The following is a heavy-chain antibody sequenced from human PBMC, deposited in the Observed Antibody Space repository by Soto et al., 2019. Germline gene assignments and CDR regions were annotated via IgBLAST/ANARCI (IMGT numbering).Heavy chain of an antibody. CDR3: AKSPTDFWSGYGRSDY. CDR1: GFTFSSYA. V-gene: IGHV3-23*01. D-gene: IGHD3-3*01. Sequence: TGGSLRLSCTASGFTFSSYAMDWVRQVPGKGLEWLSAISGGGDASHYADSVKGRFTISRDNSKNTLFLQMSSLRAEDTAVYYCAKSPTDFWSGYGRSDYWGQGTLVTVSS. CDR2: ISGGGDAS. J-gene: IGHJ4*02.